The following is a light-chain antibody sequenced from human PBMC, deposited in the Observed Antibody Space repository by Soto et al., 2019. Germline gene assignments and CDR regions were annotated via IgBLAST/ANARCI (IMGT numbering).Light chain of an antibody. J-gene: IGKJ1*01. Sequence: DIQMTQSPSTLSASVGDTVTVTCRASQSVSGWLAWYQQKPGEAPKLLIYDASAFPRGVPSSFSGSGSGTKITLTIASLQPGDFATYYCQQYETVSGTFGPGTKVEI. V-gene: IGKV1-5*01. CDR2: DAS. CDR3: QQYETVSGT. CDR1: QSVSGW.